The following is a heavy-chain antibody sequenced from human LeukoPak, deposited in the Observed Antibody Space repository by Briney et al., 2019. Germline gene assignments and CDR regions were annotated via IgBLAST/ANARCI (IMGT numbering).Heavy chain of an antibody. V-gene: IGHV3-23*01. D-gene: IGHD5-18*01. J-gene: IGHJ4*02. Sequence: PGGSLRLSCSTSGFTFSNYAMTWVRQAPGMGLEWVSLVSGSGDSTYHADSVKGRFTISRDNSKNMLYLQMNSLRAEDTAIYYCAKDTGYNYGYDYWGQGTLATVSS. CDR3: AKDTGYNYGYDY. CDR2: VSGSGDST. CDR1: GFTFSNYA.